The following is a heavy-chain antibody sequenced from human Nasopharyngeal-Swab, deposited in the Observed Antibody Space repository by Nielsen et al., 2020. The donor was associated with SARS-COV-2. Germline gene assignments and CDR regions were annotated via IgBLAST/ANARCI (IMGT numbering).Heavy chain of an antibody. CDR3: ARGPEGYSSSWYVDY. Sequence: WIRQPPGKGLEWIGEIYHSGSTNYNPSLKSRVTISVDTSKNQFSLKLSSVTAADTAVYYCARGPEGYSSSWYVDYWGQGTLVTVSS. J-gene: IGHJ4*02. D-gene: IGHD6-13*01. V-gene: IGHV4-34*13. CDR2: IYHSGST.